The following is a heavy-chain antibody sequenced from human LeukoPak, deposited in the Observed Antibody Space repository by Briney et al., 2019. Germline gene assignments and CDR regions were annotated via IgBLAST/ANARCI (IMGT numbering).Heavy chain of an antibody. CDR3: AREGGYSYSDAPLHFDY. V-gene: IGHV4-61*02. J-gene: IGHJ4*02. D-gene: IGHD5-18*01. CDR1: GGSISSGTYY. CDR2: IHTSGST. Sequence: SQTLSLTCTVSGGSISSGTYYWSWIRQPAGKGLEWVGRIHTSGSTNYNPSLKSRVTISVDTSKNQFSLKLSSLTAADTAVYYCAREGGYSYSDAPLHFDYWGQGTLITVSS.